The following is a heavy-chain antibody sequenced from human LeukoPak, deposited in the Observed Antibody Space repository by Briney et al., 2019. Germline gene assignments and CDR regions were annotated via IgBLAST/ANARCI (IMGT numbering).Heavy chain of an antibody. CDR1: GYTFTGYY. CDR2: INPNSGGT. D-gene: IGHD2-21*02. J-gene: IGHJ4*02. Sequence: GASVKVSCKASGYTFTGYYMHWVRQAPGQGLEWMGWINPNSGGTNYAQKFQGRVTMTRDTSISTAYMELSRLRSDDTAVYYCARDAQPPIVVVTATLDYWGQGTLVTVSS. CDR3: ARDAQPPIVVVTATLDY. V-gene: IGHV1-2*02.